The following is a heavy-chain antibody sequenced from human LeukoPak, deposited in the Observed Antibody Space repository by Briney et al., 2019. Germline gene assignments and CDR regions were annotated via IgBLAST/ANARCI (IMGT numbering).Heavy chain of an antibody. J-gene: IGHJ4*02. D-gene: IGHD6-13*01. CDR3: ARRDKSSSSWCFDH. V-gene: IGHV5-51*01. CDR2: IFPGDSDT. Sequence: GESLKISCKGSGYSFSDYWIGWVRQMPGKGLEWMEIIFPGDSDTRYSPSFQGQVTVSADKSISTAYLQWSSLKASDTAIYYCARRDKSSSSWCFDHWGQGTLVTVSS. CDR1: GYSFSDYW.